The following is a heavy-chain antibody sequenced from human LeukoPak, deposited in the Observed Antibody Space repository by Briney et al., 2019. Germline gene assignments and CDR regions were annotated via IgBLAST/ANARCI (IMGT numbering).Heavy chain of an antibody. CDR3: PKWGCSVSHCYPFDY. CDR2: ISSSGSTI. J-gene: IGHJ4*02. V-gene: IGHV3-48*03. Sequence: QAGGSLRLSCAASGFTFSSYEMNWVRQAPGKGLEWVSYISSSGSTIYYADSVKGRFTISRDNAKNSLYLQMNSLRAEDTAVYYCPKWGCSVSHCYPFDYWGQGTLVTVSS. D-gene: IGHD2-15*01. CDR1: GFTFSSYE.